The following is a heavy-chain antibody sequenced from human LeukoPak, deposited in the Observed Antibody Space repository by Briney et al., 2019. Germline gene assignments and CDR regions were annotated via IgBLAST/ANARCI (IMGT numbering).Heavy chain of an antibody. CDR3: ACSGPYSNGGVMTDY. CDR2: TYRDGNT. Sequence: GGSLRLPCAASGLIINNNYMSWVRQAPGKGLEWVSITYRDGNTNYADSVKGRFTISRDNSKNTLSLQMNSLRAEDTAVYYCACSGPYSNGGVMTDYWGQGTLVTVSS. V-gene: IGHV3-66*01. CDR1: GLIINNNY. J-gene: IGHJ4*02. D-gene: IGHD6-19*01.